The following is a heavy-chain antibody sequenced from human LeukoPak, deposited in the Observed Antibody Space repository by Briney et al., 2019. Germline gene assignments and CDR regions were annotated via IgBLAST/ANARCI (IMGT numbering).Heavy chain of an antibody. CDR2: IYTSGST. Sequence: SETLSLTCIVSGGSISSVSFYWSWIRQPAGKGLEWIGRIYTSGSTNYNPSLKSRVTISVDTSKNQFSLKLRSVTPADTAVYYCAVEAAGVTTYDYWGQGTLVTVSS. D-gene: IGHD6-13*01. CDR1: GGSISSVSFY. CDR3: AVEAAGVTTYDY. V-gene: IGHV4-61*02. J-gene: IGHJ4*02.